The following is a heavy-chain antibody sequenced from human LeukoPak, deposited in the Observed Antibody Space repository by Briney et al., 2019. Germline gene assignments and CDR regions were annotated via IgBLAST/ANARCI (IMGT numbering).Heavy chain of an antibody. CDR3: AKDYSPYSYGYNYFDY. Sequence: PGGSLRLSCAASGFTFSSYAMSWVRQAPGKGLEWVSSISGSCGSTYYADSVKGRFTISRDNSKNTLYLQMNSLRAEDTAVYYCAKDYSPYSYGYNYFDYWGQGTLVTVSS. CDR1: GFTFSSYA. D-gene: IGHD5-18*01. J-gene: IGHJ4*02. CDR2: ISGSCGST. V-gene: IGHV3-23*01.